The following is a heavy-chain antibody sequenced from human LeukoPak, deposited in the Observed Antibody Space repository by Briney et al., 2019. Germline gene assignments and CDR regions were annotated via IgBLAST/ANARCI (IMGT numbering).Heavy chain of an antibody. CDR3: ARDLYNSSSFYFDF. Sequence: PSETLSLTCTVSGASITSSSFYWSWIRQPAEKGLEWIGRISSSGTSNYNPSLKSRVTMSVDTSKNQFSLKLSSVTAADTAVYYCARDLYNSSSFYFDFWGQGTLVTVSS. V-gene: IGHV4-61*02. J-gene: IGHJ4*02. CDR1: GASITSSSFY. CDR2: ISSSGTS. D-gene: IGHD6-6*01.